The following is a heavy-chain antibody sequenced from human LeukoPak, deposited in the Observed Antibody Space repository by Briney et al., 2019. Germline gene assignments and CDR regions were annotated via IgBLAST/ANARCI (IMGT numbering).Heavy chain of an antibody. V-gene: IGHV1-69*04. D-gene: IGHD2-2*01. J-gene: IGHJ6*02. CDR2: IIPILGIA. CDR1: LGTFSSYA. CDR3: ARGWVRYCSSTSCSPIRGLYYYYGMDV. Sequence: ASVKVSCKASLGTFSSYAISWVRQPPGRELEWMGRIIPILGIANYAQKFQGRVTITADKSTSTACMELSSLRSEDTAVYYCARGWVRYCSSTSCSPIRGLYYYYGMDVWGQGTTVTVSS.